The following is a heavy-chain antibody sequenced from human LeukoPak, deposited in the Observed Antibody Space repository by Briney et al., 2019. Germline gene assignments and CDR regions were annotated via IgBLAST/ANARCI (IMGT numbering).Heavy chain of an antibody. CDR2: INPSGIT. V-gene: IGHV4-34*01. Sequence: PSETLSLTCGVYGESFSDYYYNWIRQPPGKGLEWIGEINPSGITNYNPSLKSRITVSVDTPKKHFSLKLSSVTAADTAVYYCARGRFKFVARNAFDIWGQGTMVTVSS. CDR1: GESFSDYY. CDR3: ARGRFKFVARNAFDI. J-gene: IGHJ3*02. D-gene: IGHD3-10*01.